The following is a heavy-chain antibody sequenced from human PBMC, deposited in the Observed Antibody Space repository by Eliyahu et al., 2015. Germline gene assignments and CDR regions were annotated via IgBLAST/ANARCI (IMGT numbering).Heavy chain of an antibody. CDR1: GGSXXXXRXF. D-gene: IGHD1-26*01. V-gene: IGHV4-61*02. J-gene: IGHJ5*02. Sequence: QVQLQESGPGLVKPSQTXSLTSTVXGGSXXXXRXFWSWIRQPAGKKLEWIGRVSTSGRTYYNPSLQSRVTLSVDTSKNQFSLKVSSVTAADTAVYYCARDVSGSYSSEAWFDPWGQGTLVTVSS. CDR2: VSTSGRT. CDR3: ARDVSGSYSSEAWFDP.